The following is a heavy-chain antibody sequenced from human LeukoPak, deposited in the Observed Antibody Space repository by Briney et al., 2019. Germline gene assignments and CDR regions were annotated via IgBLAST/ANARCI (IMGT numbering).Heavy chain of an antibody. CDR2: ITPFNGNT. V-gene: IGHV1-45*02. D-gene: IGHD6-13*01. CDR1: GYTFTYRY. CDR3: AVNVGIAAASDYYGMDV. Sequence: NVASVKVSCKASGYTFTYRYLHWVRQAPGQALEWMGWITPFNGNTNYAQKFQDRVTITRDRSMSTAYMELSSLRSEDTAMYYCAVNVGIAAASDYYGMDVWGKGTTVTVSS. J-gene: IGHJ6*04.